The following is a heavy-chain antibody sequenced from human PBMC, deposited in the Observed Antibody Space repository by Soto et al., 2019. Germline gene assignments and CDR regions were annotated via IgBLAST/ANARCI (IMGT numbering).Heavy chain of an antibody. V-gene: IGHV3-7*01. J-gene: IGHJ6*02. Sequence: GGSLRLSCAASGFTFSSYWMSWVRQAPGKGLEWVANIKQDGSEKYYVDSVKGRFTISRDNAKNSLYLQMNSLRAEDTAVYYCARDPRFSIAVAGNYYYYYGMDVWGQGTTVTVSS. D-gene: IGHD6-19*01. CDR1: GFTFSSYW. CDR3: ARDPRFSIAVAGNYYYYYGMDV. CDR2: IKQDGSEK.